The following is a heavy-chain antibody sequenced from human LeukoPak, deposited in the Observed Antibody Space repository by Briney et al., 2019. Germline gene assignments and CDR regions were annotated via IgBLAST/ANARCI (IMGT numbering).Heavy chain of an antibody. V-gene: IGHV3-23*01. J-gene: IGHJ5*02. Sequence: GGSLRLSCAASGFTFSSYAMSWVRQAPGKGLEWASAISGSGGSTYYADSVKGRFTISRDNSKNTLYLQMNSLRAEDTAVYYCAKDRHGYYDSSGFWFDPWGQGTLVTVSS. CDR2: ISGSGGST. CDR3: AKDRHGYYDSSGFWFDP. D-gene: IGHD3-22*01. CDR1: GFTFSSYA.